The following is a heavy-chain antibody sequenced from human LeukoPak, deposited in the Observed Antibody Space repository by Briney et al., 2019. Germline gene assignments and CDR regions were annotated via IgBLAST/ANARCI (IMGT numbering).Heavy chain of an antibody. CDR2: ISSSGSTI. D-gene: IGHD6-13*01. V-gene: IGHV3-11*01. Sequence: GGSLRLSCAASGFTFSNYAMSWVRQAPGKGLEWVSYISSSGSTIYYADSVKGRFTISRDNAKNSLYLQMNSLRAEDTAVYYCASLQGIAAVSFDYWGQGTLVTVSS. CDR1: GFTFSNYA. J-gene: IGHJ4*02. CDR3: ASLQGIAAVSFDY.